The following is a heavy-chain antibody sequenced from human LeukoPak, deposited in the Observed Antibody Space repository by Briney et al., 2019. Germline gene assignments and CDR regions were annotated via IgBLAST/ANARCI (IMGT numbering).Heavy chain of an antibody. CDR2: IWYDGSNK. D-gene: IGHD4-17*01. CDR1: GFTFSSYG. V-gene: IGHV3-33*01. J-gene: IGHJ4*02. CDR3: ATSGGDYFPFDY. Sequence: PGGSLRLSCAASGFTFSSYGMPWVRQAPGKGLEWVAVIWYDGSNKYYADSVKDRFTISRDNSKNTLYLQMNSLRAEDTAVYYCATSGGDYFPFDYWGQGTLVTVSS.